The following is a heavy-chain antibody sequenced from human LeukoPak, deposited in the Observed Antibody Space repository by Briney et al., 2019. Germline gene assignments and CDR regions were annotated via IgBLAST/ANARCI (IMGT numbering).Heavy chain of an antibody. V-gene: IGHV3-23*01. CDR2: ISGSGGST. CDR1: GFTFSSYA. D-gene: IGHD1-26*01. Sequence: PGGSLRLSCAASGFTFSSYAMSWVRQAPGKGLEWVSAISGSGGSTYYADSVKGRFTISRDNSKNTLYLQMNSLRAEDTAVYYCAKDLIVGATRPRIWDYWGQGTLVTVSS. J-gene: IGHJ4*02. CDR3: AKDLIVGATRPRIWDY.